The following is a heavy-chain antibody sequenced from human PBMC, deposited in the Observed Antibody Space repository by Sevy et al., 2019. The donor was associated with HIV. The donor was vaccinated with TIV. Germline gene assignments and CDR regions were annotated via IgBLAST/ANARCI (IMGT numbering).Heavy chain of an antibody. D-gene: IGHD3-22*01. CDR1: GFSLTTSGLG. CDR3: AHTSYYDSRETPYDAFDI. V-gene: IGHV2-5*01. J-gene: IGHJ3*02. Sequence: SGPTLVKPTQTLTLTCTFSGFSLTTSGLGVGWIRQPPGKALGWLALIYWSDDRRYNPSLKSRLTITKDTSKNQVVLTMTNMDPVDTATYYSAHTSYYDSRETPYDAFDIWGQGTTVTVSS. CDR2: IYWSDDR.